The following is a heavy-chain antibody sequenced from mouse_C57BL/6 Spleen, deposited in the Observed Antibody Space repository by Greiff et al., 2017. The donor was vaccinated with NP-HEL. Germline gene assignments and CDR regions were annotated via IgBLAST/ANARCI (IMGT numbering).Heavy chain of an antibody. D-gene: IGHD2-1*01. J-gene: IGHJ4*01. CDR2: INPNNGGT. CDR3: AREDGNPFYYAMDY. CDR1: GYTFTDYY. Sequence: EVQLQQSGPELVKPGASVKISCKASGYTFTDYYMNWVKQSHGKSLEWIGDINPNNGGTSYNQKFKGKATLTVDKSSSTAYMELRSLTSEDSAVYYCAREDGNPFYYAMDYWGQGTSVTVSS. V-gene: IGHV1-26*01.